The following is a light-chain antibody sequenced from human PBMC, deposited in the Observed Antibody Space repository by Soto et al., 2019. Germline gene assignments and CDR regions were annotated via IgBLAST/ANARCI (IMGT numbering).Light chain of an antibody. CDR2: EVS. Sequence: QSVLTQPASVSGSPGQSITISCTGTSSDVGGYKYVSWYQQHPDKAPKLIIFEVSNRPSGISSRFSGSKSGNTASLTISGLQTEDEADYYCCSYAGRYTYVFGTGTKLTVL. J-gene: IGLJ1*01. CDR3: CSYAGRYTYV. V-gene: IGLV2-14*01. CDR1: SSDVGGYKY.